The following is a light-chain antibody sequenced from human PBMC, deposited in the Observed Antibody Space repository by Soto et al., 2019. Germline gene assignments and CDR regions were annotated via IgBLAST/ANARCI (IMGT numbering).Light chain of an antibody. CDR2: GAS. CDR1: QSVNSNF. V-gene: IGKV3-20*01. CDR3: QQYGRSPLMYT. Sequence: EIVLTQSPGTLFLSHGERATLSCRASQSVNSNFLAWYQQKPGQAPRLLIYGASTRAAGVPDRFSGSGSGTDFTLTITRLEPEDFAMYYCQQYGRSPLMYTFGQGTKLGVK. J-gene: IGKJ2*01.